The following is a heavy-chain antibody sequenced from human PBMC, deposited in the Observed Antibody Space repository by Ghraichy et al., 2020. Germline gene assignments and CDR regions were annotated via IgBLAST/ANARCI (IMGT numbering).Heavy chain of an antibody. J-gene: IGHJ4*02. V-gene: IGHV3-43*01. CDR3: VKEHETGWPNFDS. CDR1: GFRFRKFT. Sequence: SCAASGFRFRKFTMHWVRQRPGKGLEWVSLIQGDGSKTYFADSVQGRFGISRDNSRDSLFLDIYSLRTEDSAFYYCVKEHETGWPNFDSWGQGTLVSVPS. CDR2: IQGDGSKT. D-gene: IGHD6-19*01.